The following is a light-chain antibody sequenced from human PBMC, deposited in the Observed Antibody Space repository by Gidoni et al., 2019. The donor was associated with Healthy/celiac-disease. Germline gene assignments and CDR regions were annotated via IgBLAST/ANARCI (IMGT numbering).Light chain of an antibody. Sequence: SYELTQPPSVSVSPGQTASITCSGDKLGDKYACWYQQKPGQPPVLVIYQDNKRPSGIPERFSGSISGNTATLTIGGTQATDEADYYCQAWDSTTQVFGTGTRVTVL. V-gene: IGLV3-1*01. J-gene: IGLJ1*01. CDR1: KLGDKY. CDR2: QDN. CDR3: QAWDSTTQV.